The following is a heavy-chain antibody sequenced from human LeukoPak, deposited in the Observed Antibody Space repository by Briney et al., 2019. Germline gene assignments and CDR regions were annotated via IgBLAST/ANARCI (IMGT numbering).Heavy chain of an antibody. Sequence: GGSLRLSCTASGFTFGDYAMSWFRQAPGKGLEWVGFIRSKAYGGTTEYAASVKGRFTISRDDSKSIAYLQMNSLKTEDTAVYYCAKALSRVPHLLRYYGMDVWGQGTTVTVSS. J-gene: IGHJ6*02. CDR2: IRSKAYGGTT. CDR1: GFTFGDYA. CDR3: AKALSRVPHLLRYYGMDV. V-gene: IGHV3-49*03. D-gene: IGHD2-2*01.